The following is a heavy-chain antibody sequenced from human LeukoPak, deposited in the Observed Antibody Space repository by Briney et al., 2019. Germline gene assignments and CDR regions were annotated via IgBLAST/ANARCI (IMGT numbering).Heavy chain of an antibody. J-gene: IGHJ6*02. V-gene: IGHV3-74*01. CDR1: GFTFSSYW. CDR2: INRDGSST. CDR3: ARDAACGMDV. D-gene: IGHD6-25*01. Sequence: GGSLRLSCAASGFTFSSYWMHWVRQAPGKGLVWVSRINRDGSSTTYADSVKGRFIISRDNAKSTLYLQMNSLRTEDTAVYYCARDAACGMDVWGQGTTVTVSS.